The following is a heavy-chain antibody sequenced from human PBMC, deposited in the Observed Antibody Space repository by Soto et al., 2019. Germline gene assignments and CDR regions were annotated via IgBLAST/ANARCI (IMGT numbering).Heavy chain of an antibody. CDR3: ARDRYSYYDFWSGSLPYYYFGMDV. J-gene: IGHJ6*02. CDR2: ISYSSGNI. V-gene: IGHV3-48*01. Sequence: HPGGSLRLSCKASGFTFSSYSMNWVRQAPGKGLEWVSYISYSSGNIYYADSVKGRFTISRDNAENSLFLQMNSLRAEDTAVYYCARDRYSYYDFWSGSLPYYYFGMDVWGQGTTVTVSS. D-gene: IGHD3-3*01. CDR1: GFTFSSYS.